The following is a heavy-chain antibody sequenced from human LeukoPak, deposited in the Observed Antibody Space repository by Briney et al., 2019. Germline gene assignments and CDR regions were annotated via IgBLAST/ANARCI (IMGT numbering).Heavy chain of an antibody. D-gene: IGHD6-13*01. V-gene: IGHV1-69*13. J-gene: IGHJ3*02. CDR1: GGTFSSYA. CDR2: IIPIFGTA. Sequence: ASVKVSCKASGGTFSSYAISWVRQAPGQGLEWMGGIIPIFGTANYAQKFQGRVTITADESTSTAYMELSSLRSEDTAVYYCATPAYSTSWYDAFDIWGHGTMVTVSS. CDR3: ATPAYSTSWYDAFDI.